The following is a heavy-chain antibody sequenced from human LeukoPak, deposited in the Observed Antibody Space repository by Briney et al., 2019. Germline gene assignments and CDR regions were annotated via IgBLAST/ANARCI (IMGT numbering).Heavy chain of an antibody. CDR3: ARFGWVVPAAMFAFDY. J-gene: IGHJ4*02. CDR1: GGSISSYY. D-gene: IGHD2-2*01. CDR2: IYYNGST. V-gene: IGHV4-59*01. Sequence: SETLSLTCTVPGGSISSYYWSSIRQPPGKGLGWNGYIYYNGSTNYKPSLKSQDTISVVKSKNQFSLKRSAVTAPDPVLYYCARFGWVVPAAMFAFDYWGQGTLVTVSS.